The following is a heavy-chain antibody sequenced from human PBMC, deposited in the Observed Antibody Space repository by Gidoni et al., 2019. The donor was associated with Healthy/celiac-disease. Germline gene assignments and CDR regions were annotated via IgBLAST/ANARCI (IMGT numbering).Heavy chain of an antibody. V-gene: IGHV3-30-3*01. CDR3: ASDYYDSRPAPDY. J-gene: IGHJ4*02. CDR1: GFTFSSYA. Sequence: QVQLVESGGGVVQPGRSLRLSCAASGFTFSSYAMHWVRQAPGKGLEWVAVISYDGSNKYYADSVKGRFTISRDNSKNTLYLQMNSLRAEDTAVYYCASDYYDSRPAPDYWGQGTLVTVSS. CDR2: ISYDGSNK. D-gene: IGHD3-22*01.